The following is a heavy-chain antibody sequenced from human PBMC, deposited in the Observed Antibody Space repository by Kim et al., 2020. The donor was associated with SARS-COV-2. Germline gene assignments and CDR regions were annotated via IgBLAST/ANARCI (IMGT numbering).Heavy chain of an antibody. Sequence: GGSLRLSCAASGFTFSSYSMNWVRQAPGKGLEWVSYISSSSSTIYYADSVKGRFTISRDNAKNSLYLQMNSLRAEDTAVYYCARDRGELPFDYCGQGTLVTLSS. CDR2: ISSSSSTI. J-gene: IGHJ4*02. V-gene: IGHV3-48*04. D-gene: IGHD1-26*01. CDR1: GFTFSSYS. CDR3: ARDRGELPFDY.